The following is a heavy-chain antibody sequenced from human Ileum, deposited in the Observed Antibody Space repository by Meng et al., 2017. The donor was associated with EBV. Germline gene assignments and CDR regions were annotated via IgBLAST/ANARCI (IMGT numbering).Heavy chain of an antibody. Sequence: QVQLQEVGPGLVKPSVTLSLTGAVSGGSISSSNWWSWVRQAPGKGLEWIGEIHHTESTNYNPSLKSRVTISVDKSKNQFSLKLSSVTAADTAVYYCARESYSDSSGYYSLDYWGQGSLVTVSS. CDR2: IHHTEST. CDR3: ARESYSDSSGYYSLDY. J-gene: IGHJ4*02. V-gene: IGHV4-4*02. CDR1: GGSISSSNW. D-gene: IGHD3-22*01.